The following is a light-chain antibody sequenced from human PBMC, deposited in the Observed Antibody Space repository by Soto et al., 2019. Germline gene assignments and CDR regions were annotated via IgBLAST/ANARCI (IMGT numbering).Light chain of an antibody. V-gene: IGKV3-11*01. CDR3: QQRSNWFT. Sequence: EIVLTQSPATLSLSPGERATHSCRASQSVSSYLAWYQQKPGQAPRLLIYDASNRATGILARFSGSGSGTDFTLTISSLEPEDFAVYYCQQRSNWFTFGQGTRLEIK. CDR1: QSVSSY. CDR2: DAS. J-gene: IGKJ5*01.